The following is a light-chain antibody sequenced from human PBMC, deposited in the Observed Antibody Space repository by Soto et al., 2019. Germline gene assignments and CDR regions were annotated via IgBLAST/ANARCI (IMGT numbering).Light chain of an antibody. J-gene: IGKJ1*01. Sequence: EIVLTQSPATLSLSPGERATLSCRASQSVSSSLAWYQQKPGQAPRLLIYDASNRATGIPARFSGSGSGTDFTLTISSLQPEDVATYYCQKYNSAPWTFGQGTKVEIK. V-gene: IGKV3-11*01. CDR1: QSVSSS. CDR3: QKYNSAPWT. CDR2: DAS.